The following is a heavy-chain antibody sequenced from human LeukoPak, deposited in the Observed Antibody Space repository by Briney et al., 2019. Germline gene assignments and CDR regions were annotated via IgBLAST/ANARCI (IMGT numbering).Heavy chain of an antibody. CDR2: IYYSGST. Sequence: SETLSLTCTVSGGSTSSSSYYGGSIRQPPGKGREWIGCIYYSGSTYYHPSLKSRLTISVDTSKSQFSLRWRSVTAADTAVYYCARRPRAGWFDPWGKGTLVTVSS. CDR1: GGSTSSSSYY. CDR3: ARRPRAGWFDP. J-gene: IGHJ5*02. V-gene: IGHV4-39*01.